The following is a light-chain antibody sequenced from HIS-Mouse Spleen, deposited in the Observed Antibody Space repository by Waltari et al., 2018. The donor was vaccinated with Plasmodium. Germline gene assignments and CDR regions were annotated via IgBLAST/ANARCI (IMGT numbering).Light chain of an antibody. CDR3: QSADSSGTPNWV. V-gene: IGLV3-25*03. CDR1: ALPKQY. CDR2: KDS. J-gene: IGLJ3*02. Sequence: SYELTQPPSASVSPGQTARITCSGDALPKQYAYWYQQKPGQAPVLVIYKDSERPSGIPERFSGSSSGTTVTLTISGVQAEDEADYYCQSADSSGTPNWVFGGGTKLTVL.